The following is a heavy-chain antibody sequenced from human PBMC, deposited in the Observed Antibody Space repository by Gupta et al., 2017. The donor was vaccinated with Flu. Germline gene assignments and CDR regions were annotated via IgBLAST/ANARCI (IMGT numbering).Heavy chain of an antibody. J-gene: IGHJ6*02. Sequence: WVSYISSSGSTTSYADSVKGPFTISRDNAKNSLYLQMNSLRAEDTAVYYCARDFFSRGRVTIFGVAVLPKQHVYGMDVWGQGTTVTVSS. CDR3: ARDFFSRGRVTIFGVAVLPKQHVYGMDV. D-gene: IGHD3-3*01. V-gene: IGHV3-11*01. CDR2: ISSSGSTT.